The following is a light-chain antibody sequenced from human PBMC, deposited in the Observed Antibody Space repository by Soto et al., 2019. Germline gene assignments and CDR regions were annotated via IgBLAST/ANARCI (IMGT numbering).Light chain of an antibody. V-gene: IGKV1-12*01. Sequence: DIQMTQSPSYVSASEGDRVTITCRASQDIITWLAWFQQTPGKAPRLLIYSASTLQRGVPSRFSGSGSGTAFTLTISRLQPEDVATYFCQQSDSFPFTFGPGTKVDV. CDR2: SAS. CDR1: QDIITW. J-gene: IGKJ3*01. CDR3: QQSDSFPFT.